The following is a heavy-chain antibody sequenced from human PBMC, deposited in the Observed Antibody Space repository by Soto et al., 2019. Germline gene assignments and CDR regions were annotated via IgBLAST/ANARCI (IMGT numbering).Heavy chain of an antibody. Sequence: PGGSLRLSCAASGFTFSSYAMSWVRQAPGKGLEWVSAISGSGGSTYYADSVKGRFTISRDNSKNTLYLQMNSLRAEDTAVYYCAKDQRGYYDSSGYYAFDIWGQGTMVTVSS. V-gene: IGHV3-23*01. J-gene: IGHJ3*02. CDR3: AKDQRGYYDSSGYYAFDI. CDR1: GFTFSSYA. D-gene: IGHD3-22*01. CDR2: ISGSGGST.